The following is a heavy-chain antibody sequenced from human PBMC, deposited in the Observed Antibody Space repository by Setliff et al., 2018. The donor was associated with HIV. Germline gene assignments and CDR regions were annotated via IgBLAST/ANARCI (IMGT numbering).Heavy chain of an antibody. CDR3: ARSRRYCSGGSCYGPGGY. D-gene: IGHD2-15*01. V-gene: IGHV1-46*03. J-gene: IGHJ4*02. CDR2: VNPSGGST. CDR1: GYTFTSYY. Sequence: ASVKVSCKASGYTFTSYYMHWVRQAPGQGLGWMGIVNPSGGSTSYAQKFQGRVTMTRDTSTSTVYMELSSLRSEDTAVYYCARSRRYCSGGSCYGPGGYWGQGTLVTVSS.